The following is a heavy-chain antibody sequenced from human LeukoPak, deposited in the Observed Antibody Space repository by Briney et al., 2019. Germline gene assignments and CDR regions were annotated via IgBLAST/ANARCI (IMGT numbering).Heavy chain of an antibody. CDR3: ARDGYYGSGSYYTRAYGMDV. Sequence: PGGSLRLSCVASGFTFSSYGMHWVRQAPGKGLEWVAVIWYDGSNKYYADSVKGRFTISRDNSKNTLYLQMNSLRAEDTAVYYCARDGYYGSGSYYTRAYGMDVWGQGTTVTVSS. CDR2: IWYDGSNK. J-gene: IGHJ6*02. V-gene: IGHV3-33*01. CDR1: GFTFSSYG. D-gene: IGHD3-10*01.